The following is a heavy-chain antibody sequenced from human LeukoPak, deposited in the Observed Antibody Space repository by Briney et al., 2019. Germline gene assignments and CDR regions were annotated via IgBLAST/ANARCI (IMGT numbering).Heavy chain of an antibody. CDR1: GFTFSTDE. V-gene: IGHV3-48*03. CDR2: ISGSSSSI. D-gene: IGHD6-6*01. J-gene: IGHJ6*03. CDR3: ARCPSIAQYYYYYYYMDV. Sequence: GSLRLSCAASGFTFSTDEMNWVRQAPGRGLEWVSYISGSSSSIYYTDSVKGRFTVSRDNAKNSLYLQMNSLRAEDTAVYYCARCPSIAQYYYYYYYMDVWGKGTTVTVSS.